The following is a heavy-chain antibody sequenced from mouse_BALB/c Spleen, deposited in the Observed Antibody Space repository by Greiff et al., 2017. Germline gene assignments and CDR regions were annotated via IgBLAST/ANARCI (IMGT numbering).Heavy chain of an antibody. J-gene: IGHJ2*01. CDR3: ARGRQLGPLDY. D-gene: IGHD3-2*01. V-gene: IGHV1-87*01. Sequence: VQLQESGAELARPGASVKLSCKASGYTFTSYWMQWVKQRPGQGLEWIGAIYPGDGDTRYTQKFKGKATLTADKSSSTAYMQLSSLASEDSAVYYCARGRQLGPLDYWGQGTTLTVSS. CDR1: GYTFTSYW. CDR2: IYPGDGDT.